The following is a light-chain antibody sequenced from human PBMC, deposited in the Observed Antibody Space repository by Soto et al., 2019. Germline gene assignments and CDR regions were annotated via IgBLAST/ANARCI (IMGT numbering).Light chain of an antibody. Sequence: QCVLTQPPSASGTPGQRVTISCSGSDSIIGSFTVHWYQQVPGTAPKPLIHTTYQRPSGVPDRFSGSKSGTSGSLAISGLQPEDEADYYCASWDDSLSGFVFGTGTKVTVL. J-gene: IGLJ1*01. V-gene: IGLV1-44*01. CDR1: DSIIGSFT. CDR3: ASWDDSLSGFV. CDR2: TTY.